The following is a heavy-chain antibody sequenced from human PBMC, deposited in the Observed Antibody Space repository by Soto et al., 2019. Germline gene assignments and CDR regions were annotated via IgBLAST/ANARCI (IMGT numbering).Heavy chain of an antibody. CDR1: GFIFSSYS. V-gene: IGHV3-48*01. CDR2: ISDSSSTI. D-gene: IGHD4-17*01. CDR3: ARSPNDYGDYGEAFDI. J-gene: IGHJ3*02. Sequence: EVQLVESGGGLVQPGGSLRLSCAASGFIFSSYSMNWVRQAPGKGLEWVSYISDSSSTIYYAGSVKGRFTISRDNAKNSLYLQVNSLRAEDTAVYYCARSPNDYGDYGEAFDIWGQGTMVTVSS.